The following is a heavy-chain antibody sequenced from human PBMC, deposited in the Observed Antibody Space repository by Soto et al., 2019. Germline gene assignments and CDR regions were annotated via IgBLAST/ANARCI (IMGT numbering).Heavy chain of an antibody. CDR2: INPNSGGT. CDR3: ARARIAAAGSYDAFAI. D-gene: IGHD6-13*01. CDR1: GYPFTVYY. V-gene: IGHV1-2*04. J-gene: IGHJ3*02. Sequence: GASVKVSCKASGYPFTVYYMHWVRQAPGQGLEWMGWINPNSGGTNYAQKFQGWVTMTRDTSISTAYMELSRLRSDDTAVYYCARARIAAAGSYDAFAIWGQGKMVT.